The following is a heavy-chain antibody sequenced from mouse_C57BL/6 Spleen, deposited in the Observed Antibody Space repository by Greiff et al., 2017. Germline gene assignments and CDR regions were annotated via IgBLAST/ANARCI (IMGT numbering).Heavy chain of an antibody. CDR2: IHPNSGST. CDR1: GYTFTSYW. Sequence: PGASVKLSCKASGYTFTSYWMHWVKQRPGQGLEWIGMIHPNSGSTNYNEKFKSKATLTVDKSSSTAYMQLSSLTSEDSAVYYCAPIYYGNHYWGQGTTLTVSS. CDR3: APIYYGNHY. J-gene: IGHJ2*01. V-gene: IGHV1-64*01. D-gene: IGHD2-1*01.